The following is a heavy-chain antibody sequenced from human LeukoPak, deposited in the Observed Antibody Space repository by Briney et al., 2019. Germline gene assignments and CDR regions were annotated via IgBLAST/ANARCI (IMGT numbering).Heavy chain of an antibody. Sequence: GGSLRLSCAASGFTVSSNYMSWVRQAPGKGLEWVAVISYDGSNKYYADSVKGRFTISRDNSKNTLYLQMNSLRAEDTAVYYCARDMYSGSYFDYWGQGTLVTVSS. CDR2: ISYDGSNK. V-gene: IGHV3-30-3*01. CDR3: ARDMYSGSYFDY. J-gene: IGHJ4*02. CDR1: GFTVSSNY. D-gene: IGHD1-26*01.